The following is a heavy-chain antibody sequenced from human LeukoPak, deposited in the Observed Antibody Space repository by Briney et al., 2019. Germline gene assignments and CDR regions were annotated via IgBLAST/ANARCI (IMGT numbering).Heavy chain of an antibody. CDR3: ARGYGDYV. Sequence: PGGSLRLSCAASGFTFSSYAMSWVRQAPGKGLEWVSAISGSGGSTYYADSVKGRFTISRDNAKNSLYLQMDSLRAEDTAVYYCARGYGDYVWGQGTLVTVSS. CDR1: GFTFSSYA. V-gene: IGHV3-23*01. J-gene: IGHJ4*02. D-gene: IGHD4-17*01. CDR2: ISGSGGST.